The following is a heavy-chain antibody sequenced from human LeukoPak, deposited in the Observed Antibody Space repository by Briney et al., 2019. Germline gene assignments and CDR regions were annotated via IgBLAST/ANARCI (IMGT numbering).Heavy chain of an antibody. V-gene: IGHV3-74*01. Sequence: GGSLRLSCVASGFTFSRYWMHWVRQAPGKGLVWVSRINSDGRSTNYADSVKGRFSISRDNAENTLYLQTNSLRVEDTAVYYCARTLAVAGIRHFFDYWGQGTLVTVSS. J-gene: IGHJ4*02. CDR2: INSDGRST. CDR3: ARTLAVAGIRHFFDY. CDR1: GFTFSRYW. D-gene: IGHD6-19*01.